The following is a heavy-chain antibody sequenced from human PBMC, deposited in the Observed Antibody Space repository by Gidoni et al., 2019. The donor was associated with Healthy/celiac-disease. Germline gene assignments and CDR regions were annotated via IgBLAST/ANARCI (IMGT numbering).Heavy chain of an antibody. CDR1: GFTFSRYG. V-gene: IGHV3-30*02. Sequence: QAQLVESEGGVVQHGGSPRLSCAASGFTFSRYGMHWVRQTPGKGLELVAFIRYDGSNKYYADSVKGRFTISRDNSKNTLYLQMNSLRAEDTAVYYCAKPNDYGDLTHYFDYWGQGTLVTVSS. J-gene: IGHJ4*02. CDR3: AKPNDYGDLTHYFDY. D-gene: IGHD4-17*01. CDR2: IRYDGSNK.